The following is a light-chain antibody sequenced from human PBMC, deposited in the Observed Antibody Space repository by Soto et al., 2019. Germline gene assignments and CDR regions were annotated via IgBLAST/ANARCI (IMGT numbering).Light chain of an antibody. J-gene: IGKJ1*01. V-gene: IGKV3-20*01. CDR3: QHYNSYSEA. CDR2: GAS. CDR1: QSVDSNY. Sequence: ENVLTQSPRTLSLSPGEEAILSCRASQSVDSNYLAWYQQKPGQTPRLIIYGASGRADGIPHRFSGSGFGTDFTLTISSLQPDDFATYYCQHYNSYSEAFGQGTKVDIK.